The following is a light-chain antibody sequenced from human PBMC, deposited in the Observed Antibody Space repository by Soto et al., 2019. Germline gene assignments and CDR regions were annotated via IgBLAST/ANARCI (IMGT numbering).Light chain of an antibody. J-gene: IGKJ3*01. V-gene: IGKV1-39*01. Sequence: DIQLTQSPSSLSASVGDRVTITCRASQNINNYLNWYQHKPVKAPKVLIYAASSLQSGVPSRFSGSGSGTDFTLTSSRLQPEDFATYFCQQSYSAPQITFCTGTKVHRK. CDR2: AAS. CDR3: QQSYSAPQIT. CDR1: QNINNY.